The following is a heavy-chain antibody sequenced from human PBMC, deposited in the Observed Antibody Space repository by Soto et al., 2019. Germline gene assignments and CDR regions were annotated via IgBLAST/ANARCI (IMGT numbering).Heavy chain of an antibody. CDR1: GGSISSSTYY. D-gene: IGHD3-3*01. J-gene: IGHJ6*02. CDR3: ARDRVIFGVVIITGNYYYYCMDV. V-gene: IGHV4-39*02. CDR2: IYYSGNT. Sequence: SETLSHTCSVSGGSISSSTYYWAWIRQPPGKGLEWVGSIYYSGNTYYNPSLKSRVNMYVDTSNNQFSLRLSSVTAADTAVYYCARDRVIFGVVIITGNYYYYCMDVWGQGTTGTAP.